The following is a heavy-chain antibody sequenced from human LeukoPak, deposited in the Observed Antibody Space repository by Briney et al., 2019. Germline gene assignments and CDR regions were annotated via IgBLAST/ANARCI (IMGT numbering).Heavy chain of an antibody. D-gene: IGHD3-22*01. CDR2: IYYSGST. CDR3: ARGRSSGYYGYYYYMDV. V-gene: IGHV4-39*07. CDR1: GGSIRSSDYY. J-gene: IGHJ6*03. Sequence: PSETLSLTCTVSGGSIRSSDYYWGWIRQPPGKGLEWIGSIYYSGSTYYNPSLKSRVTISVDTSKNQFSLKLSSVTAADTAVYYCARGRSSGYYGYYYYMDVWGKGTTVTVSS.